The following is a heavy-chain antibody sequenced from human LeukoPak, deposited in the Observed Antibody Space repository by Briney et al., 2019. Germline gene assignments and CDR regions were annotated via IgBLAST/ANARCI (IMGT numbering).Heavy chain of an antibody. V-gene: IGHV1-18*01. J-gene: IGHJ5*02. CDR3: ARYCSSTSCYEGNWFDP. CDR1: GYTFTSYG. CDR2: ISAYNGNT. Sequence: AAVKVSCKASGYTFTSYGISWVRQAPGQGLEWMGWISAYNGNTNYAQKLQGRVTMTTDTSTSTAYMELRSLRSDDTAVYYCARYCSSTSCYEGNWFDPWGQGTLVTVSS. D-gene: IGHD2-2*01.